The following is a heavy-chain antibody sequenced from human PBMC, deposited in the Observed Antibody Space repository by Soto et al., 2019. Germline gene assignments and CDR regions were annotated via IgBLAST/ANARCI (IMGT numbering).Heavy chain of an antibody. D-gene: IGHD1-26*01. CDR2: ISAYNGNT. CDR1: GYTFTSYG. V-gene: IGHV1-18*01. CDR3: AREALLRLYYYCGMDV. Sequence: QVQLVQSGAEVKKPGASVKVSCKASGYTFTSYGISWVRQAPGQGLEWMGWISAYNGNTNYAQKLQGRATMTXXTXTXXAYMELRSLRSDDTAVYYCAREALLRLYYYCGMDVWGQGTTVTVSS. J-gene: IGHJ6*02.